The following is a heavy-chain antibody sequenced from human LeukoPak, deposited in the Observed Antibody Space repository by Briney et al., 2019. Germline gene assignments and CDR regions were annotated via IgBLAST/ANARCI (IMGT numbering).Heavy chain of an antibody. V-gene: IGHV3-11*04. Sequence: GGSLRLSCAASGFSFSDYYMSWIRQAPGKGLEWISYISDSGSTRYYSDSVKGRFAISRDNAKNSLTLQMNSLRAEDTAIYYCTRDMQGSRLYLVGSQNDWGQGTLVTVSS. CDR2: ISDSGSTR. J-gene: IGHJ4*02. D-gene: IGHD1-26*01. CDR1: GFSFSDYY. CDR3: TRDMQGSRLYLVGSQND.